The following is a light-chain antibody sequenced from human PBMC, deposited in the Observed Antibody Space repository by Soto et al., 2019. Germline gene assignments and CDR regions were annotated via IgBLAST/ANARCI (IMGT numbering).Light chain of an antibody. V-gene: IGKV1-33*01. CDR3: RQYDNFPLT. Sequence: DIQMTQSPSSLSASVGDRVTITCQASQEISKYLNWYQQKPGKAPKLLIYDASNLETGVPSRFSGSGSGTDFTFTISSLQPEDIATYYCRQYDNFPLTFGPGTKVDIK. CDR2: DAS. J-gene: IGKJ3*01. CDR1: QEISKY.